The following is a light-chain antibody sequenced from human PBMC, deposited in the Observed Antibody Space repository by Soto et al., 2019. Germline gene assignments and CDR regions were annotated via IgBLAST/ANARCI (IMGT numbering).Light chain of an antibody. J-gene: IGKJ4*01. Sequence: EIVMTQSPGTLSVSTEEGATLSCRASQSVDRNLAWYQQKPGQAPRLLIYGASTRHTGIPDRFSGSGSGTEFSLTISSLQSEDFAVYYWQQYDSWPLTFGGGTKVEIK. CDR3: QQYDSWPLT. V-gene: IGKV3D-15*01. CDR2: GAS. CDR1: QSVDRN.